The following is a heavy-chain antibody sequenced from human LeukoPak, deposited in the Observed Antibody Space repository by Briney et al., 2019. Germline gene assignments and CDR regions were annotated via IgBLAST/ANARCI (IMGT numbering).Heavy chain of an antibody. CDR2: INHSGST. V-gene: IGHV4-34*01. D-gene: IGHD3-16*01. J-gene: IGHJ5*02. CDR1: GGSFSGYY. Sequence: PSETLSLTCAVYGGSFSGYYWSWIRQPPGKGLEWIGEINHSGSTNYNPSLKSRVTISVDTSKNQLSLKLSSVTAADTAVYYCAREPLGAWFDPWGQGTLVTVSS. CDR3: AREPLGAWFDP.